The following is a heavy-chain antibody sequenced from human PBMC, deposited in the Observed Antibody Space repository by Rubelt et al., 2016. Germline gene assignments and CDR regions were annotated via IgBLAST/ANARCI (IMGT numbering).Heavy chain of an antibody. D-gene: IGHD6-13*01. Sequence: QLPLQESGPGLVKPSETLSLTCTVSAGSLSSNSYFWGWIRQPPGKGLEWIGEIYHSGSTNYNPSLKSRVTRSVDKSKNQFARKLSSVTAADTAVYYCAIAAAAYDYWGQGTLVTVSS. CDR3: AIAAAAYDY. CDR1: AGSLSSNSYF. V-gene: IGHV4-61*05. CDR2: IYHSGST. J-gene: IGHJ4*02.